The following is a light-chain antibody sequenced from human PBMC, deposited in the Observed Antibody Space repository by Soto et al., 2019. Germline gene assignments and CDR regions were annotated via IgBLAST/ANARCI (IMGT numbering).Light chain of an antibody. CDR1: QSVSSSY. CDR3: QQYGSSPRT. CDR2: GAS. V-gene: IGKV3-20*01. Sequence: EIVLTQSPGTLSLSPGERATLSCRASQSVSSSYLAWYQQKPGQAPRLLIYGASSRATGIPDRFSGSGSGTEFSLRISSLQSEDFAVYCCQQYGSSPRTFGQGTKVDIK. J-gene: IGKJ1*01.